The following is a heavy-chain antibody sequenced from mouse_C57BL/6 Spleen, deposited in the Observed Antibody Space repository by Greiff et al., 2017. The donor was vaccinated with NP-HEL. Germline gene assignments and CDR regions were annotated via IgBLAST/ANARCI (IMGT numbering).Heavy chain of an antibody. CDR1: GYPFTDHT. CDR2: IYPRDGST. CDR3: ARAGYYDYDDFDY. D-gene: IGHD2-4*01. V-gene: IGHV1-78*01. J-gene: IGHJ2*01. Sequence: VQLQQSDAELVKPGASVKISCKVSGYPFTDHTIHWMKQRPEQGLEWIGYIYPRDGSTKYNAKFKCKATLTAATSSSTDYMQLNSLTSEDSAVYFCARAGYYDYDDFDYWGQGTTLTVSS.